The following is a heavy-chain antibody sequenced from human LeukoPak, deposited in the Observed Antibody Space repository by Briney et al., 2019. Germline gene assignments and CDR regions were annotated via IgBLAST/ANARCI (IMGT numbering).Heavy chain of an antibody. V-gene: IGHV3-30*18. Sequence: GESLRLSCAASGFTFSNFGMHWVRQAPGKGLEWVAVISYDGKVTFYADSVKGRFTISRDNSKNTLYLHMTSLRGGDTALYYCAKERHYRVPTSCDYWGQGTQVTVSS. CDR2: ISYDGKVT. J-gene: IGHJ4*02. CDR3: AKERHYRVPTSCDY. CDR1: GFTFSNFG. D-gene: IGHD3-10*02.